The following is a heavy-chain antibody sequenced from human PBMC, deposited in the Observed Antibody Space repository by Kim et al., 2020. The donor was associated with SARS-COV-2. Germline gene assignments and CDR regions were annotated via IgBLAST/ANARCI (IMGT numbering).Heavy chain of an antibody. D-gene: IGHD6-6*01. CDR2: ISGSGGST. V-gene: IGHV3-23*01. CDR3: AKKGWAIIAARIDFDY. Sequence: GGSLRLSCAASGFTFSSYAMSWVRQAPGKGLEWVSAISGSGGSTYYADSVKGRFTISRDNSKNTLYLQMNSRRAEDTAVYYCAKKGWAIIAARIDFDYWGQGTLVTVSS. J-gene: IGHJ4*02. CDR1: GFTFSSYA.